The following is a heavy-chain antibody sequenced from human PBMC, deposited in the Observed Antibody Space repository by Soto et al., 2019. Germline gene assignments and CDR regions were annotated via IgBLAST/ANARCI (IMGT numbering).Heavy chain of an antibody. CDR2: ISGSGGDT. CDR3: AKLQEASGLLPSYIDY. CDR1: EFTFSNYG. V-gene: IGHV3-23*01. D-gene: IGHD2-15*01. J-gene: IGHJ4*02. Sequence: GVSLRLSCVASEFTFSNYGVSWVRQAPGKGLEWVSGISGSGGDTRYADSVKGRFALSRDNSKNTLFLQMSSLRAEDTAVYYCAKLQEASGLLPSYIDYWGQGTLVTVSS.